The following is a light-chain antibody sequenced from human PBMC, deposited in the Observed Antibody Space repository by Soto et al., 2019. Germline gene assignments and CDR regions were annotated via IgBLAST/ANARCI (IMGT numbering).Light chain of an antibody. Sequence: EIVLTQSPRTLSLSPGERATLSCRASQSVTSSYLAWYQQKPGQAPTLLIYGSSSRASGIPDRFSGSGSGTDFTLTISRLEPEDCAVYYCQQYGSSPRFGQGTKVDIK. V-gene: IGKV3-20*01. J-gene: IGKJ1*01. CDR2: GSS. CDR3: QQYGSSPR. CDR1: QSVTSSY.